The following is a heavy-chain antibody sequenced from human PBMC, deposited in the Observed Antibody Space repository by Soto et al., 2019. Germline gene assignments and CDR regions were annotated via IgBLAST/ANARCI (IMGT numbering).Heavy chain of an antibody. D-gene: IGHD4-17*01. CDR3: ARGYGYFRQ. V-gene: IGHV4-34*01. J-gene: IGHJ4*02. CDR1: GGSFSGYF. Sequence: PSETLSLTCDGSGGSFSGYFCNWFRQPPGKGLEWIGEISQVGRARYNPSLETRITISVDTSKTQFSLNLTSVTDADTAVYYCARGYGYFRQWGQGALVTVS. CDR2: ISQVGRA.